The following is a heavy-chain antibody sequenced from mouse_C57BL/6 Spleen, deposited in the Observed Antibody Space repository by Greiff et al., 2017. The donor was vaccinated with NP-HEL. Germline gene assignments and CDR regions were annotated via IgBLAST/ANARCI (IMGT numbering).Heavy chain of an antibody. CDR2: IDPSDSYT. CDR1: GYTFTSYW. D-gene: IGHD1-1*01. J-gene: IGHJ1*03. V-gene: IGHV1-50*01. CDR3: ARSGYYGSQGYFDV. Sequence: VQLQQPGAELVKPGASVKLSCKASGYTFTSYWMQWVKQRPGQGLEWIGEIDPSDSYTNYNQKFKGKATLTVDTSSSTAYMQLSSLTSEDSAVYYCARSGYYGSQGYFDVWGTGTTVTVSS.